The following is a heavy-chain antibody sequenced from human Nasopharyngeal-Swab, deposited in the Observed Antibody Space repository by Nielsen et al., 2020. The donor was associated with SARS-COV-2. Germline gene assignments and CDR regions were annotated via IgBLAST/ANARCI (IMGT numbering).Heavy chain of an antibody. CDR3: ARDKGDYGSEAAGMDV. V-gene: IGHV3-11*01. Sequence: RQAPGKGLEWVSYISSSGSTIYYADSVKGRFTISRDNAKNSVSLQMNSLRPEDTAVYYCARDKGDYGSEAAGMDVWGQGTTVTVSS. D-gene: IGHD4-17*01. CDR2: ISSSGSTI. J-gene: IGHJ6*02.